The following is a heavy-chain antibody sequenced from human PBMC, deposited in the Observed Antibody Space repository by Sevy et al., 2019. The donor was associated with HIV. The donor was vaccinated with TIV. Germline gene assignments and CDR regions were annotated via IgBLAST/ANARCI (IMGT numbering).Heavy chain of an antibody. CDR3: ARGYCGGGSCTAFDP. V-gene: IGHV3-53*01. CDR2: MYSGGSP. CDR1: GFSISNNY. D-gene: IGHD2-15*01. Sequence: LSLTCAASGFSISNNYTAWVRQAPGKGLEWVSVMYSGGSPYYADSVKGRFALSRDMSKNTVYLQMNSLRAEDTAVYYCARGYCGGGSCTAFDPWGQGTLVTVSS. J-gene: IGHJ5*02.